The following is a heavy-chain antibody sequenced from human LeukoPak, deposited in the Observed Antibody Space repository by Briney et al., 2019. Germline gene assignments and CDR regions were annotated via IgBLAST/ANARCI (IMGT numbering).Heavy chain of an antibody. CDR1: GFTFSDYY. Sequence: LRPSCAASGFTFSDYYMSWIRQHPGKGLEWIGYIYYSGSTYYNPSLKSRVTISVDTSKNQFSLKLSSVTAADTAVYYCARDHMVRQPLWGQGTLVTVSS. CDR3: ARDHMVRQPL. J-gene: IGHJ4*02. V-gene: IGHV4-31*02. CDR2: IYYSGST. D-gene: IGHD3-10*01.